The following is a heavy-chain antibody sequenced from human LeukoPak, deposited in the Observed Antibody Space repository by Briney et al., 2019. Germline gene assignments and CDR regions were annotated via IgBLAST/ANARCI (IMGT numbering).Heavy chain of an antibody. V-gene: IGHV4-34*01. Sequence: PSETLSLTRAVYGGSFSGYYWSWIRQPPGKGLEWIGEINHSGSTNYNPSLKSRVTISVDTSKNQFSLKLSSVTAADTAVYYCARTYCSGGSCPPGYYGMDVWGQGTTVTVSS. CDR2: INHSGST. CDR3: ARTYCSGGSCPPGYYGMDV. D-gene: IGHD2-15*01. CDR1: GGSFSGYY. J-gene: IGHJ6*02.